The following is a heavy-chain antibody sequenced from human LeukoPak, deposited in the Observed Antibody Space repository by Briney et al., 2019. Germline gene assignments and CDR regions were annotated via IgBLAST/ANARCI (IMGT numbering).Heavy chain of an antibody. CDR2: IRYDGSQK. CDR1: GFTFSSYA. J-gene: IGHJ4*02. Sequence: GGSLRLSCETSGFTFSSYAMHWVRQAPGKGLEWVAFIRYDGSQKSYADSVKGRFTISRDNAKNSLYLQMNSLRAEDTAVYYCARADYGSGSYCDYWGQGTLVTVSS. D-gene: IGHD3-10*01. CDR3: ARADYGSGSYCDY. V-gene: IGHV3-30*02.